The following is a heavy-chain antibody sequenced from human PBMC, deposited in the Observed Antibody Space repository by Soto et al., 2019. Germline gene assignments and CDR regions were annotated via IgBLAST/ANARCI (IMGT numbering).Heavy chain of an antibody. CDR3: AREWRITMIVVVIIDRYFDY. J-gene: IGHJ4*02. CDR1: GFTFSSYA. D-gene: IGHD3-22*01. V-gene: IGHV3-30-3*01. CDR2: ISYDGSNK. Sequence: QVQLVESGGGVVQPGRSLRLSCAASGFTFSSYAMHWVRQAPGKGLEWVAVISYDGSNKYYADSVKGRFTISRDNSKNTMYLQMNSLRAEDTAVYYCAREWRITMIVVVIIDRYFDYWGQGTLVTVSS.